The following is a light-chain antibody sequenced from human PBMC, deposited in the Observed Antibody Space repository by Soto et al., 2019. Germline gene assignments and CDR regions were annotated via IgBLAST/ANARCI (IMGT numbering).Light chain of an antibody. V-gene: IGLV2-11*01. J-gene: IGLJ3*02. CDR2: DVN. Sequence: QSALTQPRSVSGSPGQSGTISCTGTSSNVGGYNYVSWYQQHPGKAPKLMIFDVNKRPSGVPDRFSGSKSGSTASLTISGLQAEDEADYYCCSYAGSYTWVFDGGTKLTVL. CDR1: SSNVGGYNY. CDR3: CSYAGSYTWV.